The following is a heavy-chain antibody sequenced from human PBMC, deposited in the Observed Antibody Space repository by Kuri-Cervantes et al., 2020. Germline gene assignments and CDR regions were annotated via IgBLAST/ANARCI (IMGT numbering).Heavy chain of an antibody. Sequence: SCTVSGGSISSRDYYWSWIRQPPGKGLEWIGYILYSGSTYYNPSLKSRVTMSVDTSKKQFSLKLSSVTAADTAVYYCARGGSGEGYWGQGTLVTVSS. CDR1: GGSISSRDYY. V-gene: IGHV4-30-4*01. J-gene: IGHJ4*02. CDR3: ARGGSGEGY. D-gene: IGHD3-10*01. CDR2: ILYSGST.